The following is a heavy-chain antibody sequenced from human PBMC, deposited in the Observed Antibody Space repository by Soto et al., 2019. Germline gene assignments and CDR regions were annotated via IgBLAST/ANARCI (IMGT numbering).Heavy chain of an antibody. CDR3: TTADYSSSFPYY. J-gene: IGHJ4*02. D-gene: IGHD6-13*01. CDR1: GFTFSNAW. CDR2: IKSKTDGGTT. V-gene: IGHV3-15*01. Sequence: EVQLVESGGGLVKPGGSLRLSCAASGFTFSNAWMSWVRQAPGKGLEWVGRIKSKTDGGTTDYAAPVKGRFTISRDDSKNTLYLQMNSLKTEDTAVYYCTTADYSSSFPYYWGQGTLVAVSS.